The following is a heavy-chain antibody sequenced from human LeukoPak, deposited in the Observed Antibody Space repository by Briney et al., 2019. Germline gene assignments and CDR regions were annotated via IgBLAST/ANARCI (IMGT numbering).Heavy chain of an antibody. V-gene: IGHV4-4*02. CDR3: ARQTGDYYNYYYMDV. CDR1: GGSISSSNW. CDR2: IYHSGST. Sequence: SGTLSLTCAVSGGSISSSNWWSWVRQPPGKGLEWIGEIYHSGSTNYNPSLKSRVTISVDKSKNQFSLKLRSVTAADTAVYYCARQTGDYYNYYYMDVWGKGTTVTVSS. J-gene: IGHJ6*03. D-gene: IGHD7-27*01.